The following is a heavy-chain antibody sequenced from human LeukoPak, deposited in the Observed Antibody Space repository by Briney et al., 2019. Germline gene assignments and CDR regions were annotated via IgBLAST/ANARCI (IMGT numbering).Heavy chain of an antibody. CDR1: GGTFSSYA. CDR2: IIPIFGIA. J-gene: IGHJ4*02. V-gene: IGHV1-69*04. CDR3: ARDQDGDDSSGYYGEPYYFDY. Sequence: SVKVSCKGSGGTFSSYAISWVRQAPGQGLEWMGRIIPIFGIANYAQKFQGRVTITADKSTSTAYMELSSLRSEDTAVYYCARDQDGDDSSGYYGEPYYFDYWGQGTLVTVSS. D-gene: IGHD3-22*01.